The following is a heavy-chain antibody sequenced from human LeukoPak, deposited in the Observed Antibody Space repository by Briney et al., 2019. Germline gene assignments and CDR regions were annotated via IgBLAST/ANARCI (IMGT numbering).Heavy chain of an antibody. CDR1: GGSFSGYY. D-gene: IGHD6-19*01. V-gene: IGHV4-34*01. J-gene: IGHJ4*02. CDR2: INHSGST. Sequence: SETLSLTCAVYGGSFSGYYWSWIRQPPGKGLEWIGEINHSGSTNYNPSLKSRVTISVDTSKNQFSLKVSSVTAADTAVYYCALLTSGYNSGWDYWGQGALVAVSS. CDR3: ALLTSGYNSGWDY.